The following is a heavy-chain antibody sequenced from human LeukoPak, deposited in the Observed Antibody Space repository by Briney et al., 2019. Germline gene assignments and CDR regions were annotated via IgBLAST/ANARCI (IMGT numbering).Heavy chain of an antibody. Sequence: SETLSLTCTVSGGSITSSSYYWGWTRQSPGKGLEWIGYIYYSGSTYYNPSLKSRVTISVDTSKNQFSLKLNSVTAADTAVYYCASYWGAGDVTYYFDYWGQGTLVTVSS. V-gene: IGHV4-39*01. D-gene: IGHD2-21*01. CDR1: GGSITSSSYY. CDR2: IYYSGST. J-gene: IGHJ4*02. CDR3: ASYWGAGDVTYYFDY.